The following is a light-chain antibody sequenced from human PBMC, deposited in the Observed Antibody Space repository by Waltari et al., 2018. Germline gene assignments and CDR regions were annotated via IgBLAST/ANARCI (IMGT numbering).Light chain of an antibody. V-gene: IGKV1-5*03. J-gene: IGKJ2*01. CDR1: QSIRYY. CDR3: QQYSSYST. CDR2: KAS. Sequence: DIQMTQSPSTLSASLGDRVTNTCRASQSIRYYLAWYQHKPGKAPKLLISKASILESGVPSRFSGTGAGTEFTLTISSLQPDDLATYFCQQYSSYSTFGQGTKLEIK.